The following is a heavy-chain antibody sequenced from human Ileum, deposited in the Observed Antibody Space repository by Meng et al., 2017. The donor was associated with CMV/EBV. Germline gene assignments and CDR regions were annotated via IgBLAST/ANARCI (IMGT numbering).Heavy chain of an antibody. CDR1: GYTFTSYG. CDR2: MNPNSGNT. CDR3: AREGSGSYQLGWDP. Sequence: SGYTFTSYGISWVRQATGQGLEWMGWMNPNSGNTGYAQKFQGRVTITRNTSISTAYMELSSLRSEDTAVYYCAREGSGSYQLGWDPWGQGTLVTVSS. J-gene: IGHJ5*02. D-gene: IGHD1-26*01. V-gene: IGHV1-8*03.